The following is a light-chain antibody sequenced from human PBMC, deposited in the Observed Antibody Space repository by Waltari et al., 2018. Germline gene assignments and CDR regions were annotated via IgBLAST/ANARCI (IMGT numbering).Light chain of an antibody. J-gene: IGLJ3*02. CDR1: NSAVGTYNL. CDR3: SSYAGSSSPRV. CDR2: EGN. Sequence: QSALIQPASVSGSPGPSITMSCTETNSAVGTYNLVSWYQQHPGKAPKLMIYEGNKRPSGVSYRFSGSKAGNTASLTSSGLQAEDEPDYYCSSYAGSSSPRVFGVVTKLTVL. V-gene: IGLV2-23*01.